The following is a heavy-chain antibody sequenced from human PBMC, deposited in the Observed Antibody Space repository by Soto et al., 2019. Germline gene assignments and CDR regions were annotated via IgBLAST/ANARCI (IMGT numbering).Heavy chain of an antibody. Sequence: SETLSLTXTVSGASISSTSYYWGWVRQPPGKGLEWIGTTFYSGSTYYNPSLKSRVTVSADTSKNQLSLRLNSVTAADTALYYCARLGDIYYFDYWGQGTLVTVSS. CDR2: TFYSGST. D-gene: IGHD3-9*01. V-gene: IGHV4-39*01. J-gene: IGHJ4*02. CDR1: GASISSTSYY. CDR3: ARLGDIYYFDY.